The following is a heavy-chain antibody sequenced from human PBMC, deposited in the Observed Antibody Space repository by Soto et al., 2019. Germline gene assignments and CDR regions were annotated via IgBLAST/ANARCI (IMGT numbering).Heavy chain of an antibody. J-gene: IGHJ3*02. CDR2: IYYSGST. D-gene: IGHD3-9*01. Sequence: SETLSLTCTVSGGSISSGGYYWSWIRQHPGKGLEWIGYIYYSGSTYYNPSLKSRVTISVDTPKNQFSLKPSSVTAADTAVYYCARGNDILTGYTPGAFDIWGQGTMVTVSS. CDR1: GGSISSGGYY. CDR3: ARGNDILTGYTPGAFDI. V-gene: IGHV4-31*03.